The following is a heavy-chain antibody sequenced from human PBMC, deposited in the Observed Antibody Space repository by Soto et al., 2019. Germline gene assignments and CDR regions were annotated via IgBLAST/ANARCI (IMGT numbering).Heavy chain of an antibody. J-gene: IGHJ4*02. Sequence: SETLSLTCNVSGDSITTDGYSWSWIRQPPGKGLEWIGYIYHTGTAYYNPSLKSRVTLSVDRSKNQFSLSLSSMTAADTAVYYCAREAWGRNFDFCGQGPLVTVSS. V-gene: IGHV4-30-2*01. CDR1: GDSITTDGYS. D-gene: IGHD3-16*01. CDR2: IYHTGTA. CDR3: AREAWGRNFDF.